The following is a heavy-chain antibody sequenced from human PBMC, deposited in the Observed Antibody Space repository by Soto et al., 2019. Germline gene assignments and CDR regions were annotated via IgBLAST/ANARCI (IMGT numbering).Heavy chain of an antibody. J-gene: IGHJ5*02. Sequence: QVQLQESGPGLVKPSETLSLTCTVSGASIDLYYWSWIRQPPGTGLEWIGDIYYSGSTGYNPSLKGRVTISIDTPRNQFSLTLNSVTAADTAVYYCARQLVSGYNDHWGQGTLVTVSS. D-gene: IGHD2-2*02. CDR2: IYYSGST. CDR1: GASIDLYY. CDR3: ARQLVSGYNDH. V-gene: IGHV4-59*01.